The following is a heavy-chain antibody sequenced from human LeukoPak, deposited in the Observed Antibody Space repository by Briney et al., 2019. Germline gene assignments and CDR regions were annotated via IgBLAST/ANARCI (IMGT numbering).Heavy chain of an antibody. CDR2: TYYRSKWYT. CDR3: TRTRDYAMDV. CDR1: GDSVSSDSAG. J-gene: IGHJ6*02. V-gene: IGHV6-1*01. Sequence: SQTLSLTCAISGDSVSSDSAGWNWIRQSPSRGLEWLGKTYYRSKWYTEYALSVKSRVSINPDTSKNQFSLQLNSVTPEDTAVYYCTRTRDYAMDVWGQGNTVTVSS.